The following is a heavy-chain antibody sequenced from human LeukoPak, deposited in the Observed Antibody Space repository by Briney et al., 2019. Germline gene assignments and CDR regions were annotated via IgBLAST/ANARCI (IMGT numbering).Heavy chain of an antibody. J-gene: IGHJ4*02. V-gene: IGHV3-33*06. D-gene: IGHD3-16*01. Sequence: GRSLRLSCAASGFIFTSYAMHWVRQAPGKGLEWVAVISYDGSNKYYADSVKGRFTISKDTSKNTLYLQMSSLRAEDTAIYYCAKRGSKWGLDNWGQGTLVTVSS. CDR3: AKRGSKWGLDN. CDR2: ISYDGSNK. CDR1: GFIFTSYA.